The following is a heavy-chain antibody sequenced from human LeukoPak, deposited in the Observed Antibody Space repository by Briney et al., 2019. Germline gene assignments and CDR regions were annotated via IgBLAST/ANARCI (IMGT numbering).Heavy chain of an antibody. V-gene: IGHV3-7*01. CDR1: GFTFSSYW. CDR3: ARGGRSSGGYLYNFDY. J-gene: IGHJ4*02. CDR2: IKQDGSEK. D-gene: IGHD1-26*01. Sequence: PGGSLRLSCAASGFTFSSYWMSWVRQTPGKGLEWVANIKQDGSEKHYVDSVKGRFTISRDNAKNSLYLQMSSLRAEDTAVYYCARGGRSSGGYLYNFDYWGQGTLVTVSS.